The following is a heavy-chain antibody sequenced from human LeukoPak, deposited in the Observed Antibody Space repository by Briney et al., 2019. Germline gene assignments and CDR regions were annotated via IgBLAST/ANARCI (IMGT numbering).Heavy chain of an antibody. CDR1: GGSISSYY. Sequence: SETLSLTCTVSGGSISSYYWSWIRQPPGKGPEWIGYIFYSGSTNYNPSLKSRVTISVDTSKNQFSLRLSSVTAADTALYYCARAVVPLAFDYWGQGTLVTVSS. CDR3: ARAVVPLAFDY. D-gene: IGHD2-2*01. CDR2: IFYSGST. V-gene: IGHV4-59*08. J-gene: IGHJ4*02.